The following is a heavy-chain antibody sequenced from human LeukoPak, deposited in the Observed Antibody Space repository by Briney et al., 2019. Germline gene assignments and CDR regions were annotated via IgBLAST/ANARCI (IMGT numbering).Heavy chain of an antibody. D-gene: IGHD6-19*01. CDR3: ASKWAVAGHSGY. CDR2: IRYDGSNK. J-gene: IGHJ4*02. Sequence: GGSLRLSCAASGFTFSSYGMHWVRQAPGKGLEWVAFIRYDGSNKYYADSVKGRFTISRDNAKNSLYLQMNSLRAEDTAVYYCASKWAVAGHSGYWGQGTLVTVSS. V-gene: IGHV3-30*02. CDR1: GFTFSSYG.